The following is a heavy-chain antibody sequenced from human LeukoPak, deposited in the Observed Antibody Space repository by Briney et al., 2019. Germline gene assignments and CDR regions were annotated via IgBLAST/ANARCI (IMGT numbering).Heavy chain of an antibody. Sequence: GGSLRLSCAASGLTFSSYAMNWVRQAPGTGLEWVSAISGSDVSTYYADSVKGRLTISRDNSKNTLYLQMNSLRAEDTAVYYCARDLDRVRIPPNWFGPWGQGTLVTVSS. CDR2: ISGSDVST. V-gene: IGHV3-23*01. D-gene: IGHD3/OR15-3a*01. CDR3: ARDLDRVRIPPNWFGP. J-gene: IGHJ5*02. CDR1: GLTFSSYA.